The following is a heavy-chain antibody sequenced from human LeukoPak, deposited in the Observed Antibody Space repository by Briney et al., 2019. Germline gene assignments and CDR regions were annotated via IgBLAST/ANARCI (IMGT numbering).Heavy chain of an antibody. CDR2: IYYSGST. V-gene: IGHV4-59*01. CDR3: ARVRHDSYGFDY. D-gene: IGHD5-18*01. Sequence: SETLSLTCTVSVGSTSSYYWSWIRQPPGNGLEWIGYIYYSGSTNYNPSLKSRVTISVDTSKNQFSLKLSSVTAADTAVYYCARVRHDSYGFDYWGQGTLVTVSS. CDR1: VGSTSSYY. J-gene: IGHJ4*02.